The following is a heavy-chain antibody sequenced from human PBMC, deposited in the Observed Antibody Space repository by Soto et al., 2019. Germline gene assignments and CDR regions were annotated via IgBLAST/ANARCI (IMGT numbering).Heavy chain of an antibody. CDR3: AKNMSGSYTYFDY. CDR1: GFTITSYA. J-gene: IGHJ4*02. V-gene: IGHV3-23*01. Sequence: EVQLLESGGGLIQPGGSLRLSCAASGFTITSYAMSWVRQAPGKGLEWVSTISGNGANIFSGDSVKGRFTISRDTSENTVYLQMNSLRAEEDPAVYYCAKNMSGSYTYFDYWGQGTRVNVSS. D-gene: IGHD1-26*01. CDR2: ISGNGANI.